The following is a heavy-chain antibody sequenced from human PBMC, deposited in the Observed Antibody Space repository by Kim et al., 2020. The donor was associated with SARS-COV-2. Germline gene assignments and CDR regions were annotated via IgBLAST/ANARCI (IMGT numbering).Heavy chain of an antibody. J-gene: IGHJ3*02. CDR2: INSDGSST. CDR3: ARGGGRSSGAFDI. D-gene: IGHD3-22*01. V-gene: IGHV3-74*01. Sequence: GGSLRLSCAASGFTFSSYWMHWVRQAPGKGLVWVSRINSDGSSTSYADSVKGRFTISRDNAKNTLYLQMNSLRAEDTAVYYCARGGGRSSGAFDIWGQGTMVTVSS. CDR1: GFTFSSYW.